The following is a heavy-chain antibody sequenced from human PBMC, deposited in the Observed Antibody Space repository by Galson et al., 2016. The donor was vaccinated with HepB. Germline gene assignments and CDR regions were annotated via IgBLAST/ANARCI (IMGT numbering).Heavy chain of an antibody. CDR1: GGSISSYY. Sequence: LSLTCTVSGGSISSYYWSWIRQPPGKGLEWIAYIYYSGTTNYNPSLKSRVTISVDTSKSQFSLKVTSVTAADTAVYYCARSYGGYAFDIWGQGTMVTVPS. J-gene: IGHJ3*02. CDR3: ARSYGGYAFDI. CDR2: IYYSGTT. D-gene: IGHD4-23*01. V-gene: IGHV4-59*01.